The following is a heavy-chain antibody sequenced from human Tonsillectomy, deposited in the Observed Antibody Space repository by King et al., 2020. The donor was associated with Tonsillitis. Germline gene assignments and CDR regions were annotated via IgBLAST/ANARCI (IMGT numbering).Heavy chain of an antibody. CDR2: IYSSGST. J-gene: IGHJ5*02. D-gene: IGHD3-10*01. V-gene: IGHV4-59*01. Sequence: QLQESGPRLVKPSETLSLTCNVSGGSISSYYWTWIRQPPGKGLEWIGYIYSSGSTNYNPSLRSRVTISVDTSKNQLSLMLGSVTAADTAVYYCARVGEQRLVGWGDPWGQGTLAT. CDR3: ARVGEQRLVGWGDP. CDR1: GGSISSYY.